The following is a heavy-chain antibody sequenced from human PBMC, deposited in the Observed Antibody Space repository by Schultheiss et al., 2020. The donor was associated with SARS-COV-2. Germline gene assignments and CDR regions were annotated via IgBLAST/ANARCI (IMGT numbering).Heavy chain of an antibody. CDR3: ARFGYSYGYEWEGFDP. V-gene: IGHV3-13*05. Sequence: GGSLRLSCAASGFTFSGSAMHWVRQATGKGLEWVSAIGTAGDPYYPGSVKGRFTISRENAKNSLYLQMNSLRAGDTAVYYCARFGYSYGYEWEGFDPWGQGTLVTVSS. J-gene: IGHJ5*02. D-gene: IGHD5-18*01. CDR2: IGTAGDP. CDR1: GFTFSGSA.